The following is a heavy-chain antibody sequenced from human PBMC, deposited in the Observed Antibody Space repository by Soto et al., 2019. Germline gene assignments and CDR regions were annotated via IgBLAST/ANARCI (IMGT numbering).Heavy chain of an antibody. CDR2: VRSKADGGTT. V-gene: IGHV3-15*01. CDR1: GFTFANAL. Sequence: GGSLRLSCAASGFTFANALMSWVRQAPGKGLEWVGRVRSKADGGTTDYAAPVKGRFTISRDDSENTLYLQMNSLKIDDTAVYYCRRYWDSPVIWGQANLVTVXS. D-gene: IGHD1-7*01. J-gene: IGHJ4*02. CDR3: RRYWDSPVI.